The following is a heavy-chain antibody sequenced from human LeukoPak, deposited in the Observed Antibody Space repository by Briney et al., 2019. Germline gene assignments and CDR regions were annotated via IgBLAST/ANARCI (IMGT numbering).Heavy chain of an antibody. J-gene: IGHJ4*02. CDR2: IYYSGST. Sequence: PSETLSLTCAVYGGSFSGHYWNWIRQPPGKGLEWIGYIYYSGSTNYNPSLKSRVTISVDTSKNQFSLKLSSVTAADTAVYYCASTNVDTDYINFDYWGQGTLVTVSS. V-gene: IGHV4-59*11. CDR1: GGSFSGHY. CDR3: ASTNVDTDYINFDY. D-gene: IGHD5-18*01.